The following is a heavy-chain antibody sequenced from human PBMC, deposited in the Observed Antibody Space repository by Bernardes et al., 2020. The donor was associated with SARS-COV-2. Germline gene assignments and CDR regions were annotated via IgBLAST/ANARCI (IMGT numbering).Heavy chain of an antibody. Sequence: SETLSLTCAVSGDSISSTSYYWGWIRQPPGKGLEWIGNIFYDGITYYNPSLKSRVTISVDTSKNQFSLKLSSVTAADTAVYYCTRGVAIFGEFVFYYYGLHVWGQGTTFTVSS. J-gene: IGHJ6*02. CDR1: GDSISSTSYY. CDR3: TRGVAIFGEFVFYYYGLHV. V-gene: IGHV4-39*01. D-gene: IGHD3-3*01. CDR2: IFYDGIT.